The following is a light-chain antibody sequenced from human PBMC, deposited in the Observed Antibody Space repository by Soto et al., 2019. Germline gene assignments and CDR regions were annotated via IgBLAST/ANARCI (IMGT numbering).Light chain of an antibody. V-gene: IGLV2-14*02. CDR2: EGS. CDR3: SSDTTTSNYV. J-gene: IGLJ1*01. Sequence: QSVLTQPASVSGSPGQSITISCIGTISDVGSYDLVSWYQQHPGKAPRLMIYEGSKRPSGVSNRFFGSKSGNTASLAISGLQAEDEADYYCSSDTTTSNYVFGTGTKVTVL. CDR1: ISDVGSYDL.